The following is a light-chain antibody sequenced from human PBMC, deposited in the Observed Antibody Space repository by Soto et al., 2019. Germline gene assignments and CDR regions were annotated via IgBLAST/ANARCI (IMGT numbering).Light chain of an antibody. Sequence: EIVLTQSPGTLSLSQGERATLSCRASQSVSSSYLAWYQKKPGQAPRLLIYGASSRASGIPDWFSGSGSGTEFTLTISRLEPEDFAVYYCQQNNNWPTFGQGTKVDI. CDR3: QQNNNWPT. V-gene: IGKV3-20*01. CDR2: GAS. CDR1: QSVSSSY. J-gene: IGKJ1*01.